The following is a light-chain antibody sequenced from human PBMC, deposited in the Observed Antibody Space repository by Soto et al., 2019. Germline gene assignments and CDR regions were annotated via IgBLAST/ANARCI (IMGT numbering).Light chain of an antibody. CDR2: EFS. CDR3: NSYGSTSTRYV. J-gene: IGLJ1*01. CDR1: SIDVGRYNY. V-gene: IGLV2-14*01. Sequence: QSALTQPASMSGSPGQSITISCTGTSIDVGRYNYVSWYQQHPGKAPKLMIYEFSNRPSGVSNRFSGSKSGNTASLTISGLQAEDEADYFCNSYGSTSTRYVFGTGTKLTVL.